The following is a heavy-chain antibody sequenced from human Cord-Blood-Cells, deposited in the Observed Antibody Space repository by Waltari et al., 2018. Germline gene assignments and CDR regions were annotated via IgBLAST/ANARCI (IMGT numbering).Heavy chain of an antibody. CDR2: INAGNGNT. Sequence: QVQLVQSGAEVKKPGASVKVSCKASGYTFATYAMHWVRQAPGQRLEWMGWINAGNGNTKCSQRFQGRVPITRDTSASTAYMELSSLRSEDTAVYYWAVGGKLELLDYWGQGTLVTVSS. CDR3: AVGGKLELLDY. V-gene: IGHV1-3*01. D-gene: IGHD1-7*01. J-gene: IGHJ4*02. CDR1: GYTFATYA.